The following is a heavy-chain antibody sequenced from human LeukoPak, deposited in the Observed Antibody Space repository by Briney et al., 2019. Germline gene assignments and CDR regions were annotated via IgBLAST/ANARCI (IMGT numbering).Heavy chain of an antibody. CDR1: GGSFTDYH. CDR2: INYTGRT. V-gene: IGHV4-34*01. J-gene: IGHJ3*01. D-gene: IGHD6-19*01. CDR3: TRERRVEVAARTTVAFDV. Sequence: SETLSLTCAVYGGSFTDYHWSWIRQSPGGRLEWIGEINYTGRTHYKPSLKSRATISIDMSKNQVSLKMTSMAAADTAIYYCTRERRVEVAARTTVAFDVWGQGTMVTVSS.